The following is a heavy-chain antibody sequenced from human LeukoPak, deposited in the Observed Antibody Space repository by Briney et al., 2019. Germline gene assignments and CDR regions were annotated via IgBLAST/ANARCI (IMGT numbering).Heavy chain of an antibody. Sequence: ASVKVSCRASGYTFTGYYIHWVRQAPGQGLEWMGRINPNSGGTNYAQKFQGRITMTRDTSISTAYMELSRLRSDDTAVYYCARDLEPERTYYDFWSGYYMGYWGQGTLVTVSS. CDR3: ARDLEPERTYYDFWSGYYMGY. V-gene: IGHV1-2*06. CDR2: INPNSGGT. J-gene: IGHJ4*02. D-gene: IGHD3-3*01. CDR1: GYTFTGYY.